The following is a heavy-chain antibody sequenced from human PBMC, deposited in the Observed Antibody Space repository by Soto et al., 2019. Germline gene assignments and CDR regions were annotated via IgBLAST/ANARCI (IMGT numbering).Heavy chain of an antibody. CDR3: ARDLNTGYGCFDS. Sequence: GGSLRLSCAASGFTFSNFNMNWVRQAPGKGLEWVSYISSSTSAIYYADSVKGRFTISRDNARNSLYLQMNSLRAEDTAVYYCARDLNTGYGCFDSWGQGTLVTVSS. J-gene: IGHJ4*02. CDR1: GFTFSNFN. CDR2: ISSSTSAI. V-gene: IGHV3-48*01. D-gene: IGHD5-12*01.